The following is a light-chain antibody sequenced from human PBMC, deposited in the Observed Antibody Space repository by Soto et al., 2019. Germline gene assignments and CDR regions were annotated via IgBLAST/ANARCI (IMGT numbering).Light chain of an antibody. Sequence: VMTQSPGTLSVSPGERATLSCRASQSVDTNLAWYQQKPGQAPRLLISGASTRATGVSARFSGSGSGTEFTLTFSSLQSEDFAVYYCQQYQYWPPRTFGQGTKVEIK. CDR3: QQYQYWPPRT. CDR1: QSVDTN. J-gene: IGKJ1*01. CDR2: GAS. V-gene: IGKV3-15*01.